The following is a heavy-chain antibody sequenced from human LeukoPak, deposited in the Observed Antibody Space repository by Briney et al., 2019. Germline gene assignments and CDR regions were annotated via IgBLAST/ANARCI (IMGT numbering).Heavy chain of an antibody. CDR3: AKVWPFYYYDSSGYGDFDY. CDR2: ISGRDGRT. Sequence: GGSLRLSCAASGFTFSSYAMSWVRQAPGRGLEWVSAISGRDGRTYYTDSVKGRFTISRDNSRDTLYLQMNSLRAEDTAVYYCAKVWPFYYYDSSGYGDFDYWGQGTLVTVSS. D-gene: IGHD3-22*01. J-gene: IGHJ4*02. CDR1: GFTFSSYA. V-gene: IGHV3-23*01.